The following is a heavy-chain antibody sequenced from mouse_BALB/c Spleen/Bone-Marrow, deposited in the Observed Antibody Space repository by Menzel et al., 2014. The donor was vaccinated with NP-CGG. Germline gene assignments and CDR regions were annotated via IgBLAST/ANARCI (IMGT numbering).Heavy chain of an antibody. V-gene: IGHV2-6-7*01. CDR1: GFSLTGYG. J-gene: IGHJ4*01. Sequence: VQLQQSGPGLVAPSQSLSITCTVSGFSLTGYGVSWVRPPPGKGLEWLGMIWGDGGTDYNSALKSRLSISKDNSKSQVFLKMNSLQTDDTARYYCARDSFLITRALDYWGQGTSVTVSS. CDR2: IWGDGGT. CDR3: ARDSFLITRALDY. D-gene: IGHD2-4*01.